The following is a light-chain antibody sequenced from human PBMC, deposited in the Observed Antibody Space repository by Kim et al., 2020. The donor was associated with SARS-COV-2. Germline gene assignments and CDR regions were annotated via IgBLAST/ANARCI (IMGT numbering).Light chain of an antibody. V-gene: IGKV3-11*01. CDR1: QSVNSS. J-gene: IGKJ2*01. CDR3: QQRSNWPRT. Sequence: SLSPGERPTLSCRASQSVNSSLAWYQQKPGQAPRLLIYDASKRATGIPARFSGSGSGTDFSLTISSLEPEDFAVYYCQQRSNWPRTFGRGTKLEI. CDR2: DAS.